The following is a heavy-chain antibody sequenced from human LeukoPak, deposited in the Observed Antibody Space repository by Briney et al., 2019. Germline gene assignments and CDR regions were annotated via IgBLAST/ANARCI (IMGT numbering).Heavy chain of an antibody. J-gene: IGHJ4*02. CDR3: ARDPAYYYDSSGSLFDY. D-gene: IGHD3-22*01. Sequence: SETLSLTCAVSGGSISSGGYSWSWIRQPPGKGLEWIGYIYYSGSTYYNPSLKSRVTISVDTSKNQFSLKLSSVTAADTAVYYCARDPAYYYDSSGSLFDYWGQGTLVTVSS. V-gene: IGHV4-30-2*01. CDR2: IYYSGST. CDR1: GGSISSGGYS.